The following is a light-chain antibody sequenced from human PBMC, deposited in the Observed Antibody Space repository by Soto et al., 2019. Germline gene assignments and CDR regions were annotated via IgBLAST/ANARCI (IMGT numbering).Light chain of an antibody. CDR3: QQFSSYPLT. CDR1: QTVRNNY. V-gene: IGKV3-20*01. CDR2: DAS. J-gene: IGKJ4*01. Sequence: EFVLTQCPGTLSLSPGARAPLSCRASQTVRNNYLAWYQQKPGQAPRLLIYDASSRATGIPDRFSGGGSGTDFTLTISRLEPEDFAVYYCQQFSSYPLTFGGGTKVDIK.